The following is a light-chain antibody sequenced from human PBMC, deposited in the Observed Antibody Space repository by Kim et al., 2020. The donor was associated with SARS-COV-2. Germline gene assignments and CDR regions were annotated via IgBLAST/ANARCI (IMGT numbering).Light chain of an antibody. CDR1: NIGSKS. Sequence: PGTAARITCGGNNIGSKSVHWYQQKPGQAPVLVIYYDSDRPSGIPERFSGSNSGNTATLTISRVEAGDEADYYCQVWDSSSDHPVFGGGTQLTVL. CDR2: YDS. CDR3: QVWDSSSDHPV. J-gene: IGLJ3*02. V-gene: IGLV3-21*04.